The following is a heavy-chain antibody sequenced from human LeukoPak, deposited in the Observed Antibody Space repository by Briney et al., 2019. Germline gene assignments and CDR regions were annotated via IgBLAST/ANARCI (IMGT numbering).Heavy chain of an antibody. J-gene: IGHJ5*02. CDR2: IIASVGST. D-gene: IGHD2-15*01. CDR1: GFTLSSYA. Sequence: GSLRLSCVASGFTLSSYAMSWVRPAPGDGLEWVSAIIASVGSTYYADPVKGRFTISRDKSKNTLYLQMNSLRAEDTAVYYCAKETFCSGGSCYSGPNWFDPWGQGTLVTVSS. CDR3: AKETFCSGGSCYSGPNWFDP. V-gene: IGHV3-23*01.